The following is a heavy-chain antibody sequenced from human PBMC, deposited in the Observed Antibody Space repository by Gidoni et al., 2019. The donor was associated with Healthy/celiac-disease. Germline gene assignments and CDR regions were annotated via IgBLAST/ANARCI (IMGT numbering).Heavy chain of an antibody. CDR2: IYYSGST. V-gene: IGHV4-59*01. J-gene: IGHJ6*03. Sequence: QVQLQESGPGLVKPSETLSLTCTVSGGSIRSYYWSWIRQPPGKGLEWIGYIYYSGSTNYNPSLKSRVTISVDTSKNQFSLKLSSVTAADTAVYYCARGLQLWSPHYYYYMDVWGKGTTVTVSS. D-gene: IGHD5-18*01. CDR1: GGSIRSYY. CDR3: ARGLQLWSPHYYYYMDV.